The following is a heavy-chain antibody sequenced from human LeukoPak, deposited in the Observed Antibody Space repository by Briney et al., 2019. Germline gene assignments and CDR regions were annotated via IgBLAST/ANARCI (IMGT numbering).Heavy chain of an antibody. CDR1: GFTSSAFW. V-gene: IGHV3-7*01. D-gene: IGHD2-2*01. J-gene: IGHJ6*04. CDR3: ATFAGVLPDGLLL. CDR2: IKKDGSEK. Sequence: GGSLRLACVASGFTSSAFWMSWVSRPPEKGLEWVANIKKDGSEKEYVDSVKCRFSIFRDNAKNSVFLQMNSLRAEDTAVYYCATFAGVLPDGLLLWSKGTTVIVSS.